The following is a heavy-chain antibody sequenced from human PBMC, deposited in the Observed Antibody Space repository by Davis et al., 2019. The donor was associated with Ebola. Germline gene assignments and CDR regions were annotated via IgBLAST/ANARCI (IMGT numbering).Heavy chain of an antibody. CDR2: IKSEADDGTT. D-gene: IGHD1-1*01. CDR1: GFTFSNAW. CDR3: TRDQLEADSYGLDV. V-gene: IGHV3-15*07. Sequence: GGSLRLSCAASGFTFSNAWMNWVRQAPGKGLEWVGRIKSEADDGTTECATPVKGRFTISRDDSKNMLYLQMNSLESEDTGVYYCTRDQLEADSYGLDVWGQGTTVIVSS. J-gene: IGHJ6*02.